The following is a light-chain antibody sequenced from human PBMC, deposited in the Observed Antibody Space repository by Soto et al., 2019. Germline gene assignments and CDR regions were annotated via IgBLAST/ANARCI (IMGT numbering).Light chain of an antibody. CDR3: QTWGTGIVI. V-gene: IGLV4-69*01. J-gene: IGLJ2*01. CDR2: LNRDGSH. Sequence: QPVLTQSPSASASLGASVKLTCPLSSGHSNYAIAWHQQQPEKGPRYLMKLNRDGSHSKGDGIPNRFSGSSSGAERYLTISSLQSEDEADYYCQTWGTGIVIFGGGTKLTV. CDR1: SGHSNYA.